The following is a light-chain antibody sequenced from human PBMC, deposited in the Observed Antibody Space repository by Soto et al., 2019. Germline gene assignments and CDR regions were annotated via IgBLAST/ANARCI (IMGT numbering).Light chain of an antibody. V-gene: IGKV3-20*01. CDR1: QSVRNNY. CDR3: QQYGGSSRT. J-gene: IGKJ1*01. Sequence: IVLTQSPDTLSLSPGERVTLSYRASQSVRNNYLAWYQQRPGQAPRLLIYETYRRATGIPDRFSGSGSGIDFTLTISRLEPEDFAVYLCQQYGGSSRTFGLGTKV. CDR2: ETY.